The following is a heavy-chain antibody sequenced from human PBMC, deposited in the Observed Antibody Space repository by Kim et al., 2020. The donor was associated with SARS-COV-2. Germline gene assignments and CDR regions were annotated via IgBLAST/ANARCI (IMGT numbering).Heavy chain of an antibody. Sequence: GESLKISCKGSGYSFTSYWIGWVRQMPGKGLEWMGIIYPGDSDTRYSPSFQGQVTISADKSISTAYLQWSSLKASDTAMYYCARSSGWSGGRYYFDYWGQGTLVTVSS. J-gene: IGHJ4*02. CDR1: GYSFTSYW. CDR2: IYPGDSDT. D-gene: IGHD6-19*01. CDR3: ARSSGWSGGRYYFDY. V-gene: IGHV5-51*06.